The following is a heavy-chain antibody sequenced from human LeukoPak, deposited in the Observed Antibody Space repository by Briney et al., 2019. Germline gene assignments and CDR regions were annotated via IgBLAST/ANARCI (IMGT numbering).Heavy chain of an antibody. CDR3: ATGSVSYYYYYMDV. CDR1: GHTLTELS. J-gene: IGHJ6*03. V-gene: IGHV1-24*01. CDR2: FDPEDGET. Sequence: GASVKVSCKVSGHTLTELSMHWVRQAPGKGLEWMGGFDPEDGETIYAQKFQGRVTMTEDTSTDTAYMELSSLRSEDTAVYCCATGSVSYYYYYMDVWGKGTTVTVSS.